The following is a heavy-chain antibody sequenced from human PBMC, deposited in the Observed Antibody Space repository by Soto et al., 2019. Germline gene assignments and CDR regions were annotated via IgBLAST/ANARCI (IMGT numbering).Heavy chain of an antibody. J-gene: IGHJ6*03. V-gene: IGHV3-21*01. Sequence: GSLRLSCAASGFTFSSYSMNWVRQAPGKGLEWVSSISSSSSYIYYADSVKGRFTISRDNAKNSLYLQMNSLRAEETAVYYCAREGRDCSSTSCYLDYYMDVWGKGTTVTVSS. CDR3: AREGRDCSSTSCYLDYYMDV. CDR1: GFTFSSYS. D-gene: IGHD2-2*01. CDR2: ISSSSSYI.